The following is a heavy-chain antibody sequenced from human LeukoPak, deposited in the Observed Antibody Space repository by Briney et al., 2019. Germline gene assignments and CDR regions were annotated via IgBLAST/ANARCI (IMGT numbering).Heavy chain of an antibody. CDR1: AFTFKTYT. Sequence: GGSLRLSCVASAFTFKTYTLNWVRQTPGKGLERVSYISTAGNLINYADSVRGRFTISRDNAKNSLYLYMSSLTPEDTAVYYCARTVEGHFDFRGQGTLVTVSS. J-gene: IGHJ4*02. CDR3: ARTVEGHFDF. V-gene: IGHV3-21*01. D-gene: IGHD5-24*01. CDR2: ISTAGNLI.